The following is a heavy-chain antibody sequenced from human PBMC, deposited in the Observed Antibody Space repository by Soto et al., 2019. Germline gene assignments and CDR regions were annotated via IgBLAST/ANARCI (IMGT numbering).Heavy chain of an antibody. Sequence: EVQLVQSGAEVKKPGESLTISCKTSGYSFNTYWISWVRQVPGKGLEWMGRIDPGDSNTNYSPSFQGHVTLSVDKAIGTAYLQWSSLKASDTATYYCGRQGGYYYYGMDVWGQGTAVTVSS. CDR2: IDPGDSNT. V-gene: IGHV5-10-1*03. CDR1: GYSFNTYW. D-gene: IGHD2-15*01. CDR3: GRQGGYYYYGMDV. J-gene: IGHJ6*02.